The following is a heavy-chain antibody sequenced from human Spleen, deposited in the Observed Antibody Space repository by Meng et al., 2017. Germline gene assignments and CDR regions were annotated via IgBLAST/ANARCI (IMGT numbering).Heavy chain of an antibody. V-gene: IGHV4-38-2*01. D-gene: IGHD2-21*02. CDR3: AGGAVVTLIFYHAMDV. CDR2: IYQSGST. CDR1: GYSITGSYN. Sequence: ESLKIPCAVSGYSITGSYNWGWIRQSPGKGLEWIGSIYQSGSTYYNPSLKSRVTMSADPSKNQFSLKLTSVTAADTAVYYCAGGAVVTLIFYHAMDVWGQGTTVTVSS. J-gene: IGHJ6*02.